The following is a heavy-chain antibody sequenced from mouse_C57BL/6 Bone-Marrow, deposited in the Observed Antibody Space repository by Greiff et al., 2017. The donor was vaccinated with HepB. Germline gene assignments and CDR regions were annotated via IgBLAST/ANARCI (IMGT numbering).Heavy chain of an antibody. Sequence: VKLQESGAELVKPGASVKISCKASGYAFSSYWMNWVKQRPGKGLEWIGQLYPGDGDTNYNGKFKGKATLTADKSSSTAYMQLSSLTSEDSAVYFCAREEVKETGPFSWFAYWGQGTLVTVSA. D-gene: IGHD4-1*01. CDR1: GYAFSSYW. J-gene: IGHJ3*01. CDR3: AREEVKETGPFSWFAY. CDR2: LYPGDGDT. V-gene: IGHV1-80*01.